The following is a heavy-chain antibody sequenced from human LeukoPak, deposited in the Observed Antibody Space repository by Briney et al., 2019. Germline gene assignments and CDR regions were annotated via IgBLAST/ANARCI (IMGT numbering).Heavy chain of an antibody. J-gene: IGHJ3*02. CDR3: ASLPGYTGAFRPEDAFDI. CDR1: GFTFSSYG. V-gene: IGHV3-33*01. CDR2: IWYDGSNK. D-gene: IGHD6-13*01. Sequence: GGSLRLSCAASGFTFSSYGMHWVRQAPGKGLEWAAVIWYDGSNKYYADSVKGRFTISRDNSKNTPYLQMNSLRAEDTAVHYCASLPGYTGAFRPEDAFDIWGQGTMVTVSS.